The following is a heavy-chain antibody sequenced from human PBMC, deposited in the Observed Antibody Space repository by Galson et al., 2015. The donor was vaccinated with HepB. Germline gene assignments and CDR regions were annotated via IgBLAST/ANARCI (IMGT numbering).Heavy chain of an antibody. Sequence: SLRLSCAASGFTVSSNYMSWVRQAPGKGLEWVSVIYSGGSTYYADSVKGRFTISRHNSKNTLYLQMNSLRAEDTAVYYCARGGSSSSSIFPRFDYWGQGTLVTVSS. J-gene: IGHJ4*02. CDR3: ARGGSSSSSIFPRFDY. CDR2: IYSGGST. D-gene: IGHD6-6*01. V-gene: IGHV3-53*04. CDR1: GFTVSSNY.